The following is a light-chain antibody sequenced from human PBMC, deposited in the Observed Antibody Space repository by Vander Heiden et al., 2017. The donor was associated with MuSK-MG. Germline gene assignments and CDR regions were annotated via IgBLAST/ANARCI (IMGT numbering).Light chain of an antibody. CDR1: RSNVGNLG. CDR3: SSWDSSLRLVV. CDR2: RNL. J-gene: IGLJ2*01. V-gene: IGLV10-54*04. Sequence: AVLTQPPSVSTGWSQPATPTCTGTRSNVGNLGATWLQQHQGHPPKLLFYRNLDRPSGISERFSASRSGNTASLTITGLQAEDEADYYCSSWDSSLRLVVFGGGTKLTVL.